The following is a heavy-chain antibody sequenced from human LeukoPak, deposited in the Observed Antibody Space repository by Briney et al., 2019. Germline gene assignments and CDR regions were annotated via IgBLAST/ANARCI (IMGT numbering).Heavy chain of an antibody. J-gene: IGHJ4*02. CDR1: GFSFSTYA. CDR2: VSHDTRTK. CDR3: AKAIVGTENFDY. V-gene: IGHV3-30*10. Sequence: GGSLRLSCAASGFSFSTYAMHWVRQAPGKGLEWVAVVSHDTRTKYYTDSLKGRFTISRDNSKNTLYLQMNGLRTDDTAVYYCAKAIVGTENFDYWGQGTLVTVSS. D-gene: IGHD5-12*01.